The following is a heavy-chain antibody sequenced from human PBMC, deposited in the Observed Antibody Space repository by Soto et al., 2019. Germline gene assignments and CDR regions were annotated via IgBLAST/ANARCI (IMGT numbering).Heavy chain of an antibody. CDR1: GGSFSGYY. CDR3: ARLGFWSGYYGMDV. V-gene: IGHV4-34*01. CDR2: INHSGST. Sequence: SETLSLTCAVYGGSFSGYYWSWIRQPPGKGLEWIGEINHSGSTNYNPSLKSRVTISVDTSKNQFSLKLSSVTAADTAVYYCARLGFWSGYYGMDVWGQGTTVTVSS. D-gene: IGHD3-3*01. J-gene: IGHJ6*02.